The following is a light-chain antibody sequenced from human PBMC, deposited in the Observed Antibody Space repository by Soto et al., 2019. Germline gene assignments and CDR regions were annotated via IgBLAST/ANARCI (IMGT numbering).Light chain of an antibody. Sequence: QSALTQPASVSGSPGQSITISCTGTSSDVGGYNYVSWYQQHPGKAPKLMIYDVSNRPSGVSNRFSGSRSGSRASLTICGFQAENEADYYCSSYTSGSILYVFGTGTKVTVL. CDR2: DVS. CDR3: SSYTSGSILYV. CDR1: SSDVGGYNY. J-gene: IGLJ1*01. V-gene: IGLV2-14*01.